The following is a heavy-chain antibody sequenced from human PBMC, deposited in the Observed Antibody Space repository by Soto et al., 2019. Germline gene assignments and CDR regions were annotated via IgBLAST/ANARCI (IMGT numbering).Heavy chain of an antibody. V-gene: IGHV4-59*01. Sequence: SETLSLTCTVSGGSISSYYWSWIRQPPGKGLEWIGYIYHSGSTNYNPSLKSRVTISVDTSKNQFSLKLSSVTAADTAVYYCARDGYDSSGYYPLYYYYYGMDVWGQGTTVTVSS. J-gene: IGHJ6*02. CDR3: ARDGYDSSGYYPLYYYYYGMDV. CDR1: GGSISSYY. D-gene: IGHD3-22*01. CDR2: IYHSGST.